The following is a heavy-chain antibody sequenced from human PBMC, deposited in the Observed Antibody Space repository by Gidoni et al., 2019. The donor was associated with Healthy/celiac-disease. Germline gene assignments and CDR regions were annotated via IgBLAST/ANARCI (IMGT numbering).Heavy chain of an antibody. J-gene: IGHJ4*02. CDR3: VVWGSGSYYNYFDY. CDR1: GYTFTGYY. D-gene: IGHD3-10*01. CDR2: INPNSGGT. V-gene: IGHV1-2*02. Sequence: QVQLVQSGAEVKKPGASVKVSCKASGYTFTGYYMHWVRQAPGQGLEWVGWINPNSGGTNDAQKFQGRVTMTRDTSISTAYMELSRLRSDDTAVYYCVVWGSGSYYNYFDYWGQGTLVTVSS.